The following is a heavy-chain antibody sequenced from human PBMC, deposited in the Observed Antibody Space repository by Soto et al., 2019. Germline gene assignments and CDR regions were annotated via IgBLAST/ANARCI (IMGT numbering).Heavy chain of an antibody. D-gene: IGHD2-15*01. CDR2: IYYSGST. V-gene: IGHV4-39*01. Sequence: QLQLQESGPGLVKPSETLSLTCTVSGGSISSSSYYWGWIRQPPGKGLEWIGSIYYSGSTYYNPSLMSRVTISVDTSKNQFSLKLSSVTAADTAVYYCARARDCSGGSCYRVAFDYWGQGTLVTVSS. J-gene: IGHJ4*02. CDR1: GGSISSSSYY. CDR3: ARARDCSGGSCYRVAFDY.